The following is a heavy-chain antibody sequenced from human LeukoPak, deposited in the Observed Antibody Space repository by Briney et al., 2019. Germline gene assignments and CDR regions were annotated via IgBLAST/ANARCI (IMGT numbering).Heavy chain of an antibody. D-gene: IGHD6-19*01. J-gene: IGHJ4*02. CDR1: GFTFSSYW. V-gene: IGHV3-21*04. Sequence: GGSLRLSCAASGFTFSSYWMSWVRQAPGKGLEWVSFISSSSTYIYYADSVKGRFTISRDNSKNTLYLQMNSLRAEDTAVYYCAKASSGWYGLVYFDYWGQGTLVTASS. CDR3: AKASSGWYGLVYFDY. CDR2: ISSSSTYI.